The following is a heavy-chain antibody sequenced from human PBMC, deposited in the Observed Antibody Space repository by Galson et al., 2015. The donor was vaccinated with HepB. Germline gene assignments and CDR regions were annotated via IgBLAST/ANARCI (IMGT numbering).Heavy chain of an antibody. CDR3: AKDPGYCSGGSCYPGDY. Sequence: SLRLSCAASGFTFSSYAMSWVRQAPGKGLEWVSAISGSGGSTYYADSVKGRFTISRDNSKNTLYLQMNSLRTEDTAVYYCAKDPGYCSGGSCYPGDYWGQGTLVTVSS. V-gene: IGHV3-23*01. D-gene: IGHD2-15*01. CDR1: GFTFSSYA. J-gene: IGHJ4*02. CDR2: ISGSGGST.